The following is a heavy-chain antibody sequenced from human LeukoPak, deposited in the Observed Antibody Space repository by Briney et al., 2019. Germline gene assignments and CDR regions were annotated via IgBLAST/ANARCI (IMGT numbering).Heavy chain of an antibody. CDR2: ISAYNGNT. D-gene: IGHD3-22*01. Sequence: ASVKVSCKASGYTFTSYGISWVRQAPGQGLEWMGWISAYNGNTNCAQKLQGRVTMTTDTSTSTAYMELRSLRSDDTAVYYCARDEPYYYDSSGYYYFDYWGQGTLVTVSS. J-gene: IGHJ4*02. CDR3: ARDEPYYYDSSGYYYFDY. CDR1: GYTFTSYG. V-gene: IGHV1-18*01.